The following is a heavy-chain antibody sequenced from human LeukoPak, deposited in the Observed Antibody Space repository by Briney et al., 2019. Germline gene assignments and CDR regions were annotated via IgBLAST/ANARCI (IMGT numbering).Heavy chain of an antibody. J-gene: IGHJ5*02. Sequence: ASVKVSCKASVYTFTGYYMHWVRQAPGQGLDWMGRINPNSGGTNYAQKFQGRVTMTRDTSISTAYMELSRLRSDDTAVYYCARDYGDHYNWFDPWGQGTLVSVSS. V-gene: IGHV1-2*06. CDR2: INPNSGGT. CDR1: VYTFTGYY. D-gene: IGHD4-17*01. CDR3: ARDYGDHYNWFDP.